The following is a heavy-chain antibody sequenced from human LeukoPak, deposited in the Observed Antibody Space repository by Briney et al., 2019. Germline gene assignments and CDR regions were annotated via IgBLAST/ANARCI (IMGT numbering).Heavy chain of an antibody. CDR3: AKDLSRAVAADWFDP. Sequence: GGSLRLSCAASGFTFSNYDMSWVRQAPGKGLEWISSITDSGGSTYYADSVKGRFTISRDNSKNTLYLQMTNLRAADTAVYYCAKDLSRAVAADWFDPWDQGSLVTVSS. V-gene: IGHV3-23*01. D-gene: IGHD6-19*01. CDR1: GFTFSNYD. J-gene: IGHJ5*02. CDR2: ITDSGGST.